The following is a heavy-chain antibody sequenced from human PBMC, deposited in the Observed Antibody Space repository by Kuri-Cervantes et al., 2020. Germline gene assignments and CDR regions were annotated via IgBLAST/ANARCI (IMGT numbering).Heavy chain of an antibody. CDR3: AREYYYDSSGYLKPGAFDI. CDR1: GFTFSSYG. Sequence: GGSLRLSCAASGFTFSSYGMHWVRQAPGKGLEWVAVISYDGSNKYYADSVKGRFTISRDNSKNTLYLQMNSLRAEDTAVYYCAREYYYDSSGYLKPGAFDIWGQGTMVTVSS. V-gene: IGHV3-30*03. D-gene: IGHD3-22*01. CDR2: ISYDGSNK. J-gene: IGHJ3*02.